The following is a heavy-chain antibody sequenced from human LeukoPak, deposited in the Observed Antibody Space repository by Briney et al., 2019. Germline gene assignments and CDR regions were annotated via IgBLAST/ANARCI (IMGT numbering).Heavy chain of an antibody. D-gene: IGHD6-25*01. J-gene: IGHJ4*02. CDR3: AKDGGLNIDY. CDR2: IHKNAIT. Sequence: GGSLRLSCAASGFTVSSNYMTWVRQAPGKGLEWVSVIHKNAITYHADTVKGRFTISRDNSKRTLYLQMNNLRPEDTAVFYCAKDGGLNIDYWGQGTLVTVSS. V-gene: IGHV3-53*01. CDR1: GFTVSSNY.